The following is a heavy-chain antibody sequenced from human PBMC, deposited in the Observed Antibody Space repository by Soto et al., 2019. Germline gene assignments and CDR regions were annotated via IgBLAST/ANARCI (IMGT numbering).Heavy chain of an antibody. D-gene: IGHD1-26*01. CDR2: ISYDGSNR. Sequence: QVQLVESGGGVVQPGRSLRLSCAASGFPFTTYGMHWVREGPGKGLEWVAVISYDGSNRYYADSVKGRFTISRDNSKNTLYLQMNEVRPEDTALYYCVVGQYYFDYRGQGTLVTVSS. CDR1: GFPFTTYG. J-gene: IGHJ4*02. V-gene: IGHV3-30*03. CDR3: VVGQYYFDY.